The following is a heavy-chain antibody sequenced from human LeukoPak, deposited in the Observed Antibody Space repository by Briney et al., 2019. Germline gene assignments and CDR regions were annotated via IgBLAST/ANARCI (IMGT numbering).Heavy chain of an antibody. J-gene: IGHJ4*02. CDR3: AKDGDFWSGDRFDY. CDR1: GFTFSSYA. V-gene: IGHV3-23*01. Sequence: GGSLRLSCAASGFTFSSYAMSWVRQAPGKGLEWVSAISSSGGSTYYADFVKGRFTISRDNSKNTLYLQMNSLRAEDTAVYYCAKDGDFWSGDRFDYWGQGTLVTVSS. D-gene: IGHD3-3*01. CDR2: ISSSGGST.